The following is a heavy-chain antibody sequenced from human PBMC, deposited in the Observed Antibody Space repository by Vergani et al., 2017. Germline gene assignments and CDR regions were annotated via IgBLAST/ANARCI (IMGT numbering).Heavy chain of an antibody. CDR2: IQFDGSNQ. CDR1: GFTLSNYD. V-gene: IGHV3-30*02. Sequence: QVQLVESGGGVVQRGGSLRLSCATSGFTLSNYDMQWIRQGPGKGLEFVAFIQFDGSNQYYADSVKGRFTLPRDFSKNTLYLQMNSLRTDDTATYYCAKHFRGWGIDYWGQGTLVTVSS. J-gene: IGHJ4*02. CDR3: AKHFRGWGIDY. D-gene: IGHD3-16*01.